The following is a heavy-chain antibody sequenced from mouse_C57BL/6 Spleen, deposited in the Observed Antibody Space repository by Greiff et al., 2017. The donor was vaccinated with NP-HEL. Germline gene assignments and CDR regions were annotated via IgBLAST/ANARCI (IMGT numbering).Heavy chain of an antibody. J-gene: IGHJ4*01. CDR2: IHPNSGST. V-gene: IGHV1-64*01. D-gene: IGHD4-1*01. Sequence: QVQLKQPGAELVKPGASVTLSCKASGYTFTSYWMHWVKQRPGQGLEWIGMIHPNSGSTNYNEKFKSKATLTVDKSSSTAYMQLSSLTSEDSAVYYCARGEGKLANWLYYYAMDYWGQGTSVTVSS. CDR3: ARGEGKLANWLYYYAMDY. CDR1: GYTFTSYW.